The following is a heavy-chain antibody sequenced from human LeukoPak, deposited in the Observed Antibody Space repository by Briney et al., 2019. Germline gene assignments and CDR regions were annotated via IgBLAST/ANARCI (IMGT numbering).Heavy chain of an antibody. D-gene: IGHD4-17*01. CDR3: ARTTGDSLSFDY. J-gene: IGHJ4*02. CDR2: IYYSGST. Sequence: SETLPLTCTVSGGSISSSSYYWGWIRQPPGKGLEWIGSIYYSGSTYYNPSLKSRVTMSVDTSKNQFSLKVSSVTAADTAVYYCARTTGDSLSFDYWGQGTLVTVSS. V-gene: IGHV4-39*07. CDR1: GGSISSSSYY.